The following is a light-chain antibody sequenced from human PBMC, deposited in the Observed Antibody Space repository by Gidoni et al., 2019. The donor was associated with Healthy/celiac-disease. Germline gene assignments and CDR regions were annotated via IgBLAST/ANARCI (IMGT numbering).Light chain of an antibody. CDR2: DAS. J-gene: IGKJ2*01. CDR3: QPYDNLPDT. Sequence: DIQMTQSPSSLSASVGDRVNITCQASQDISNYLNWYQQKPGKAPKLLIYDASNLETGVPSRFSGSGSWTDFTFTISSLQPEGIATYYCQPYDNLPDTFGQGTKLEIK. V-gene: IGKV1-33*01. CDR1: QDISNY.